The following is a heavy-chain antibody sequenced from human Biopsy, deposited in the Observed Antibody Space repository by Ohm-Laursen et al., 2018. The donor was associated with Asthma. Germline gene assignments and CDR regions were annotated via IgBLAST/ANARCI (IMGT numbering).Heavy chain of an antibody. D-gene: IGHD3-10*01. CDR2: MYAGGSR. CDR3: ARGRLVWGDYYDVDV. CDR1: GFNVTNNY. Sequence: SLRLSCAASGFNVTNNYMTWVRQAPGKGLEWVSIMYAGGSRFYADRVKGRFTISRDNSKNTLFLQMGGLRAEDAAVYYCARGRLVWGDYYDVDVWGHGTTVTVSS. V-gene: IGHV3-66*02. J-gene: IGHJ6*02.